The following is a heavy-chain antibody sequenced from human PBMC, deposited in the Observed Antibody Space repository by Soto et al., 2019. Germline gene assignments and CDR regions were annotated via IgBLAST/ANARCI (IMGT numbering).Heavy chain of an antibody. J-gene: IGHJ6*02. D-gene: IGHD2-15*01. V-gene: IGHV3-9*01. CDR3: AKDLLESGAATHRPTNYYYYYCMDV. CDR1: GFTFDDYD. CDR2: ISWNSGSI. Sequence: GGSLRLYCAASGFTFDDYDMHWVRQAPGKGLEWVSGISWNSGSIGYADSVKGRFTISRDNAKNSLYLQMNSLRAEDTALYYCAKDLLESGAATHRPTNYYYYYCMDVWGQGTTVTVSS.